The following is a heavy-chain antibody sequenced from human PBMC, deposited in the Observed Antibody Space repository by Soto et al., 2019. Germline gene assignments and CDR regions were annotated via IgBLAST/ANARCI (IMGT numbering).Heavy chain of an antibody. CDR3: ARGSKGSSWYAYWFDP. J-gene: IGHJ5*02. D-gene: IGHD6-13*01. CDR2: MNPNSGNT. Sequence: QVQLVQSGAEVKKPGASVKVSCKASGYTFTSYDIDWVRQATGQGLEWMGWMNPNSGNTGYAQKFQGRVTMTRNTSISTAYMELSSLRSEDTAVYYCARGSKGSSWYAYWFDPWGQGTLVTVSS. CDR1: GYTFTSYD. V-gene: IGHV1-8*01.